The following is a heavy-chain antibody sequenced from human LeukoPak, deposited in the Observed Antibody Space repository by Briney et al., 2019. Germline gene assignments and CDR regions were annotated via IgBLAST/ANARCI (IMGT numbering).Heavy chain of an antibody. CDR3: ARGPLYEYHSGTFVN. J-gene: IGHJ4*02. CDR1: GGSISSGGYY. V-gene: IGHV4-31*03. Sequence: PSETLSLTCTVSGGSISSGGYYWSWIRQHPGNGLEWIGYIYYSGSTYYNPSLKSRVPVSQDTSRNRVSLKLTSVTAADTAVYYCARGPLYEYHSGTFVNWGQGTLVTVSS. D-gene: IGHD3-10*01. CDR2: IYYSGST.